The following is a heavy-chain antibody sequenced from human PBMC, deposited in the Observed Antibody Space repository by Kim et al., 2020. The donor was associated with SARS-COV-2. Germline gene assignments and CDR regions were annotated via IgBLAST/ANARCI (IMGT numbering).Heavy chain of an antibody. V-gene: IGHV4-59*10. CDR3: ARFGPTGMDV. CDR2: TT. J-gene: IGHJ6*02. D-gene: IGHD3-3*01. Sequence: TTNYNPSLKSRVTMSVDTSKTQFSLKLSSVTAADTAVYYCARFGPTGMDVWGQGTTVTVSS.